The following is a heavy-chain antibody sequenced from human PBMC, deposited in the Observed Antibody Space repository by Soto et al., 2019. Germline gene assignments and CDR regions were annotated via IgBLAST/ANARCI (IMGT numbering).Heavy chain of an antibody. CDR1: GFTFSSYG. V-gene: IGHV3-30*18. D-gene: IGHD3-22*01. CDR3: AKESYYDSSGYFDY. Sequence: PGGSLRLSCAASGFTFSSYGMHWVRQAPGKGLEWVAVISYDGSNKYYADSVKGRFTISRDNSKNTLYLQMNSLRAEDTAVYYCAKESYYDSSGYFDYWGQGTPVTVSS. J-gene: IGHJ4*02. CDR2: ISYDGSNK.